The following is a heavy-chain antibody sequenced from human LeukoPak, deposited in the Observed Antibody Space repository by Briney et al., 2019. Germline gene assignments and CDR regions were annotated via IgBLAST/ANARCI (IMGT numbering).Heavy chain of an antibody. D-gene: IGHD5-24*01. V-gene: IGHV3-30*03. J-gene: IGHJ4*02. CDR3: ATGYSVEMATMPD. Sequence: GGPLRLSCAASGXTFKSYGMHWVRQAPGKGLEWVAAISYDGSDKYYVDSVKGRFTISRDNSKNTLYLQMDSLKSEDTAVYYCATGYSVEMATMPDWGQGTLVTVPS. CDR2: ISYDGSDK. CDR1: GXTFKSYG.